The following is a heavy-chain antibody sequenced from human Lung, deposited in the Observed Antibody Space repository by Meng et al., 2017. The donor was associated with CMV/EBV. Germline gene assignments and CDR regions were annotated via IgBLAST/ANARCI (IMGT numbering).Heavy chain of an antibody. V-gene: IGHV3-21*01. D-gene: IGHD4-17*01. CDR1: GFRLSDHS. Sequence: GESXKISCAATGFRLSDHSMTWVRQAPGKGLEWVSSISISSRYINYADSLQGRFTISRDNAKNSLYLQMNSLRVEDTAVYYCGRLTTPYGPIDNWGQGTPVTVSS. CDR2: ISISSRYI. CDR3: GRLTTPYGPIDN. J-gene: IGHJ4*02.